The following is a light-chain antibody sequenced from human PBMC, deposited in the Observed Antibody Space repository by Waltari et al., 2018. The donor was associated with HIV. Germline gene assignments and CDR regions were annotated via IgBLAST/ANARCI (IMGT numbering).Light chain of an antibody. J-gene: IGKJ4*01. CDR2: LGT. CDR3: MQALETPLT. CDR1: RSLLKTNGYIY. V-gene: IGKV2-28*01. Sequence: EIVMTQSPVSLFVTPAALASISCTSSRSLLKTNGYIYLDWYLQKPGQSPQLLIYLGTNRASGVPDRFSASGSATDFTLKISRVEAEDVGVYYCMQALETPLTFGGGTKVEIK.